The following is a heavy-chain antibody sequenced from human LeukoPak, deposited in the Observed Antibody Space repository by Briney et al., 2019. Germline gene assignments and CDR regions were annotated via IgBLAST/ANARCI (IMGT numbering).Heavy chain of an antibody. CDR1: GDTFTDYY. CDR3: ARGGRIVGTTSWSRWFDP. D-gene: IGHD1-26*01. J-gene: IGHJ5*02. Sequence: ASVKVSCKASGDTFTDYYMHWVRQAPGQGLEWMGWINLRSGGTNYAQKFQGRVTMTRDTSIGSVYMELNSLRSADTAVYYCARGGRIVGTTSWSRWFDPWGQGTLVTASS. V-gene: IGHV1-2*02. CDR2: INLRSGGT.